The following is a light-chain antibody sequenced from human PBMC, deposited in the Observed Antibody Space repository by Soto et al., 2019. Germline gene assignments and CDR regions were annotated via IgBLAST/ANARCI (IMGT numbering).Light chain of an antibody. CDR1: SGHSSYA. CDR3: QTWGTGIAV. CDR2: LNSDGSH. V-gene: IGLV4-69*01. J-gene: IGLJ7*01. Sequence: QLVLTQSPSASASLGASVNLTCTLSSGHSSYAIAWHQQQPEKGPRYLMKLNSDGSHSKGDGIPDRFSGSSSVAERYLTISSLQSEDEADYYCQTWGTGIAVFGGGTQLTVL.